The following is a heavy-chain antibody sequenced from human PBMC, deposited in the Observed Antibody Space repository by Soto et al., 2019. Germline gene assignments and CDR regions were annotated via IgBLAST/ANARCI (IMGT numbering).Heavy chain of an antibody. Sequence: ASVKVSFKASGYTFTSDGISCVRQAPGQGLEWMGWISAYNGNTNYAQKLQGRVTMTTDTSTSTAYMELRSLRSDDTAVYYCAMLGYCSSTSCRPGDYYYYGMDVWGQGTTVTVSS. D-gene: IGHD2-2*01. CDR1: GYTFTSDG. V-gene: IGHV1-18*04. CDR3: AMLGYCSSTSCRPGDYYYYGMDV. J-gene: IGHJ6*02. CDR2: ISAYNGNT.